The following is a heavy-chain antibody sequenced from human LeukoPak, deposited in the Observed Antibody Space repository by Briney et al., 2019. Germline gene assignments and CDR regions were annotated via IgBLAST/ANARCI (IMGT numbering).Heavy chain of an antibody. CDR2: IKEDGSEK. D-gene: IGHD1-1*01. CDR1: GFTFSTYW. CDR3: AKDISPTSDDGSWFDP. V-gene: IGHV3-7*03. J-gene: IGHJ5*02. Sequence: GGSLRLSCAASGFTFSTYWMSWVRQAPGKGLEWVANIKEDGSEKYYGDSVKGRFTISRDNAKNSLYLQMNSLRAGDTALYYCAKDISPTSDDGSWFDPWGQGTLVTVSS.